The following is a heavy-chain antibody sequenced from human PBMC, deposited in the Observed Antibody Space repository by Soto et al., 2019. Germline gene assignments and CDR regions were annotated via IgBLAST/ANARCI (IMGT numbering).Heavy chain of an antibody. CDR1: GFTFSSYS. V-gene: IGHV3-48*01. D-gene: IGHD5-12*01. CDR2: ISSSSSTI. J-gene: IGHJ4*02. CDR3: ARDPWYSGYDSEFDY. Sequence: EVQLVESGGGLVQPGGSLRLSCAASGFTFSSYSMNWVRQAPGKGLEWVSYISSSSSTIYYADSVKGRFTISRDNAKNSLYLQMNSLRAEDTAVYYCARDPWYSGYDSEFDYWGQGTLVTVSS.